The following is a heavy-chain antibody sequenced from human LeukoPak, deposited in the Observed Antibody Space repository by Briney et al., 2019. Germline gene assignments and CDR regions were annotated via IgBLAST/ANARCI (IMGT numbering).Heavy chain of an antibody. D-gene: IGHD1-26*01. CDR2: IYYSGST. CDR3: ARDSGSGFDP. CDR1: SGSISSSSYY. V-gene: IGHV4-39*07. Sequence: PSETLSLTCTVSSGSISSSSYYWGWIRQPPGKGLEWIGSIYYSGSTYYNPSLKSRVTISVDTSKNQFSLKLSSVTAADTAVYYCARDSGSGFDPWGQGTLVTVSS. J-gene: IGHJ5*02.